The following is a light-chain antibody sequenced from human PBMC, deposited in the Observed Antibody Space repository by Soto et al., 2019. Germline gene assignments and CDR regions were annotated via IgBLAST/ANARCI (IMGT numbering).Light chain of an antibody. J-gene: IGKJ4*01. Sequence: DIQMTQSPSSLSASVGDRVTITCRASQSISSYLNWYQQKPGKAPNLLIYAASSLQSGVPSRFSGSGSGTDFNLTISSLQPEDFGTYYCQQSYSTPPAFGGGTKVEIK. V-gene: IGKV1-39*01. CDR2: AAS. CDR3: QQSYSTPPA. CDR1: QSISSY.